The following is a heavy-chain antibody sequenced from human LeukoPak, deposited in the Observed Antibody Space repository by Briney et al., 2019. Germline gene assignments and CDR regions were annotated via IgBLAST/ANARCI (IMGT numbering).Heavy chain of an antibody. CDR1: GYTFTSYG. D-gene: IGHD3-22*01. Sequence: ASVKVSCKASGYTFTSYGISWVRQAPGQGLEWMGWISAYNGNTNYAQKLQGRVTMTTDTSTSTAYMELRSLRSDDTAVYYCARDRDSGGYYRGADYWGQGTLVTVSS. CDR2: ISAYNGNT. V-gene: IGHV1-18*01. CDR3: ARDRDSGGYYRGADY. J-gene: IGHJ4*02.